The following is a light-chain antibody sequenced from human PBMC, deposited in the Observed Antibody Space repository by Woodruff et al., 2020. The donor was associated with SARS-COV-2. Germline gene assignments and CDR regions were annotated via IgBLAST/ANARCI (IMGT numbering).Light chain of an antibody. Sequence: GTAPKLMIYEVSNRPSGVSNRFSGSKSGNTASLTISGLQAEDEADYYCSSYTSSSYVVFGGGTKLTVL. V-gene: IGLV2-14*01. J-gene: IGLJ2*01. CDR3: SSYTSSSYVV. CDR2: EVS.